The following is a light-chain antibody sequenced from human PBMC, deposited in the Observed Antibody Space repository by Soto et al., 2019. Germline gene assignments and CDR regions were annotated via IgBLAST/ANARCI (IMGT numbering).Light chain of an antibody. Sequence: EIVLTQSPGTLSLSPGERATLSCRASQSVSSNYLAWYQHKPCQAPRPLIYGASMGATGIADRFPVSGLWTDFSLTVSRLEPEYFAVYYGQQYGSSPRSFGQGTKVDIK. CDR1: QSVSSNY. CDR3: QQYGSSPRS. CDR2: GAS. J-gene: IGKJ1*01. V-gene: IGKV3-20*01.